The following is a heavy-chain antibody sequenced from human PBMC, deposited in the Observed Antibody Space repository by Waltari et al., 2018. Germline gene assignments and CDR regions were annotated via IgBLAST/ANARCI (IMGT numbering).Heavy chain of an antibody. CDR1: GYSFTSYW. CDR2: IYPGDSDT. V-gene: IGHV5-51*03. Sequence: EVQLVQSGAEVKKPGESLKISCKGSGYSFTSYWIGWVRQMPGKGLEWMGIIYPGDSDTRYSPSFQGQVTISADKSISTAYLQWSSLKASDTAMYYCASKHDSSGWYGDAFDIWGQGTMVTVSS. CDR3: ASKHDSSGWYGDAFDI. J-gene: IGHJ3*02. D-gene: IGHD6-19*01.